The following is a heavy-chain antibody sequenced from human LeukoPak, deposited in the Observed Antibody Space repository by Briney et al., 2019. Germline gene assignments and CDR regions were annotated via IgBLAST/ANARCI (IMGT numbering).Heavy chain of an antibody. V-gene: IGHV4-59*08. CDR3: ARHGRGWSGHPEYFHH. Sequence: PSETLSLTCTVSGGSISSYYWSWIRQPPGKGLEWIGYIYYSGSTDYNPSLKSRVTISVDTSKNQFSLKLNSVTAADTAVYYCARHGRGWSGHPEYFHHWGQGTLVTVSS. CDR2: IYYSGST. J-gene: IGHJ1*01. D-gene: IGHD6-19*01. CDR1: GGSISSYY.